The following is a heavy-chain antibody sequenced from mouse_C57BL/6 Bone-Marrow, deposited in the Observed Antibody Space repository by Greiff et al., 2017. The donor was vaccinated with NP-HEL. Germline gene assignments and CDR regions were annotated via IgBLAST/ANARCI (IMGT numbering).Heavy chain of an antibody. CDR2: IDPSDSYT. CDR3: ARDDSLYYYAMDY. Sequence: QVQLQQSGAELVMPGASVKLSCKASGYTFTSYWMHWVKQRPGQGLEWIGEIDPSDSYTNYNQKFKGKSTLTVDKSSSTAFMQLSILTSEDSAVYYCARDDSLYYYAMDYWGQGTSVTVSS. V-gene: IGHV1-69*01. CDR1: GYTFTSYW. D-gene: IGHD2-4*01. J-gene: IGHJ4*01.